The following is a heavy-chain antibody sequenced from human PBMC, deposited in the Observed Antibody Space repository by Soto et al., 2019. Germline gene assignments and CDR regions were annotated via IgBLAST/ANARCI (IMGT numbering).Heavy chain of an antibody. D-gene: IGHD3-9*01. CDR2: IHDSGST. J-gene: IGHJ1*01. CDR3: AFLRTYDLLNQPYD. V-gene: IGHV4-4*02. CDR1: GGSIGSSNW. Sequence: SETLSLTCAVSGGSIGSSNWWTWVRQSPGKGLEWIGEIHDSGSTNYSPSLKSRVTISLDKSKNQFSLNLSSVTAADTAVYYCAFLRTYDLLNQPYDWAQGAAVPVSA.